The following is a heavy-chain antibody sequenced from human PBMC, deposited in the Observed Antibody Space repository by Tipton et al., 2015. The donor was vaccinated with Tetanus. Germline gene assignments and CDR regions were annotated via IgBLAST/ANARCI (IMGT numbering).Heavy chain of an antibody. CDR3: TRHVVEAVPRWFVP. CDR2: VYYDGSA. Sequence: LRLSCTVSGDSISSSEYYWGWIRQLPGEGLEWIASVYYDGSAYTNPSLKSRIAISIDTSGSQFSLKVHSVTAADTAFYYCTRHVVEAVPRWFVPWGQGTLVTVSS. D-gene: IGHD2-2*01. CDR1: GDSISSSEYY. V-gene: IGHV4-39*01. J-gene: IGHJ5*02.